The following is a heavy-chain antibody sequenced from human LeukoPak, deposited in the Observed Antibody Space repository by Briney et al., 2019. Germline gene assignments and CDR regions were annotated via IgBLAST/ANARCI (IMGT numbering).Heavy chain of an antibody. V-gene: IGHV3-53*01. D-gene: IGHD5-18*01. Sequence: GGSLRLSCAASGFTVSSNYMSWVRQAPGKGLEWVSVIYTGGNTYYADSVKGRFTISRDNSKNTLYLQMNSLRAEDTAVYYCAMYRGYTYGYPFDYWGQGTLVTVSS. CDR2: IYTGGNT. CDR3: AMYRGYTYGYPFDY. CDR1: GFTVSSNY. J-gene: IGHJ4*02.